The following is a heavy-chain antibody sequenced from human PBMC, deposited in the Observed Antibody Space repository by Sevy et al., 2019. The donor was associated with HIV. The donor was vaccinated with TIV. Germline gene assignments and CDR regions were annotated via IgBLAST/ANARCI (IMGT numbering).Heavy chain of an antibody. CDR1: GFTFSTYW. CDR3: AGVGRFEGSESHFRFIDY. Sequence: GGSLRLSCAASGFTFSTYWMTWVRQAPGKGLEWVANINQDGSKKNYVDSMKGRFTISRDNAKSSLYVQMNSLRAEDTAAYYCAGVGRFEGSESHFRFIDYWGQGILVTVSS. D-gene: IGHD3-10*01. J-gene: IGHJ4*02. V-gene: IGHV3-7*01. CDR2: INQDGSKK.